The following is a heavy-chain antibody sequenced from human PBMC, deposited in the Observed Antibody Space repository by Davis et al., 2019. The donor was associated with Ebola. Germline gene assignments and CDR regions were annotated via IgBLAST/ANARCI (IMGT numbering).Heavy chain of an antibody. CDR3: GRGVGATADY. CDR1: GGTFSSYT. D-gene: IGHD1-26*01. V-gene: IGHV1-69*02. J-gene: IGHJ4*01. Sequence: AASVKVSCKASGGTFSSYTISWVRQAPGQGLEWMGRIIPILGIANYAQKFQGRVTITADKSKSTAYLELGSLRSEDTAVYYCGRGVGATADYWGQGTLVTVSS. CDR2: IIPILGIA.